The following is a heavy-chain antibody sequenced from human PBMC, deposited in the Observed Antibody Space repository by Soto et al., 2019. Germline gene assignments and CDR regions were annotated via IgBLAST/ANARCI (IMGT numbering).Heavy chain of an antibody. CDR1: GDSVSSNSAA. Sequence: SQTLSLTCAISGDSVSSNSAAWNWIRQSPSRGLEWLGRTYYRSKWYNNYAVSVKSRIAVNPDTSKNQFSLQLNSVTPEDTAVYYCARESLALGTIFGVVMLDPWGQGTLVTVSS. J-gene: IGHJ5*02. V-gene: IGHV6-1*01. CDR2: TYYRSKWYN. D-gene: IGHD3-3*01. CDR3: ARESLALGTIFGVVMLDP.